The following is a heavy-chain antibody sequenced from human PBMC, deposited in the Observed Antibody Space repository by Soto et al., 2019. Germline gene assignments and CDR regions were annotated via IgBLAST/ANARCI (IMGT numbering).Heavy chain of an antibody. CDR3: ARGRLSLTGYYYYYYGMDV. Sequence: LSFTCAVYGGSFSGYYWSWIRQPPGKGLEWIGEINHSGSTNYNPSLKSRVTISVDTSKNQFSLKLSSVTAADTAVYYCARGRLSLTGYYYYYYGMDVWGQGTTVTVSS. J-gene: IGHJ6*02. V-gene: IGHV4-34*01. CDR2: INHSGST. CDR1: GGSFSGYY. D-gene: IGHD3-9*01.